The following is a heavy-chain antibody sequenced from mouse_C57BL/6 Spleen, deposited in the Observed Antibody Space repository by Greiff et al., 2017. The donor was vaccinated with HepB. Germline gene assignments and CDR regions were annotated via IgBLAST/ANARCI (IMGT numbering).Heavy chain of an antibody. CDR2: IHPNSGST. J-gene: IGHJ3*01. CDR1: GYTFTRYW. V-gene: IGHV1-64*01. Sequence: QVQLQQPGAELVKPGASVKLSCKASGYTFTRYWMNWVKQRPGQGLEWIGMIHPNSGSTNYNEKFKSKATLTVDKASSTAYMQLSSLTSEDSAVYYCARKDYSAYWGKGTLVSVSA. CDR3: ARKDYSAY. D-gene: IGHD2-12*01.